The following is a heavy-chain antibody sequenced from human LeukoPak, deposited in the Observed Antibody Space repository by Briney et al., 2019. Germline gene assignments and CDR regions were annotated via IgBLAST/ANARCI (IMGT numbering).Heavy chain of an antibody. CDR2: ISGSNGSK. CDR3: AKRPGHQTNDAFDI. Sequence: PGGSLRLSCAAYGFTFGSYAMSWVRPGPGMGLEWGSAISGSNGSKYYTDSVKGRITISRDNSTNSLYLQMHSLRAEDTAVYYFAKRPGHQTNDAFDIWGQGTMVTVSS. CDR1: GFTFGSYA. V-gene: IGHV3-23*01. J-gene: IGHJ3*02. D-gene: IGHD1-7*01.